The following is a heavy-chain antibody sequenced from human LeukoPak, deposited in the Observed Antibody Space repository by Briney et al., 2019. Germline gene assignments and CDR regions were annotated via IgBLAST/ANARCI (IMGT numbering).Heavy chain of an antibody. J-gene: IGHJ4*02. V-gene: IGHV4-59*01. CDR1: GGSMSSYY. D-gene: IGHD2-15*01. CDR2: IYYSGST. Sequence: SETLSPTCTVYGGSMSSYYWSWIRQPPGKGLEWIGYIYYSGSTNYNPSLKSRVTISVDTSKNQFSLKLSSVTAADTAVYYCARDCSGGSCYGYWGQGTLVTVSS. CDR3: ARDCSGGSCYGY.